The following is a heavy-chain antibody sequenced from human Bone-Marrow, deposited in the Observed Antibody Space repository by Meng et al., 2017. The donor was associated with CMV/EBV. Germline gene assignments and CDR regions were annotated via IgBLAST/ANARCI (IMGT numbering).Heavy chain of an antibody. CDR2: IIPMRATT. J-gene: IGHJ5*02. D-gene: IGHD3-3*01. V-gene: IGHV1-69*10. Sequence: SVKVSCKASGDTFSKYVTSWVRQAPGQGLEWMGGIIPMRATTNYAQRFQGRVTITADKSTGTVYMELSSLRSEDTAVYYCARDGAITIFGVVTEDGGGPWGQGTLVTVSS. CDR1: GDTFSKYV. CDR3: ARDGAITIFGVVTEDGGGP.